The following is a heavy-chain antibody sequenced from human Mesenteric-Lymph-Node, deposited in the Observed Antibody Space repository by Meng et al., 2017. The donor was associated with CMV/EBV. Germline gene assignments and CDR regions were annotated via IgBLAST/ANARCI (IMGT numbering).Heavy chain of an antibody. CDR1: GITFSEAW. CDR3: TTTNWFDP. V-gene: IGHV3-15*01. J-gene: IGHJ5*02. CDR2: IKSRSDGGTA. Sequence: GESLKISCAASGITFSEAWMSWIRQAPGKGLEWVGRIKSRSDGGTADYAAPVKRRFTISRDDSKNTLFLQMNSLKTEDTAVYYCTTTNWFDPWGQGTRVTVSS.